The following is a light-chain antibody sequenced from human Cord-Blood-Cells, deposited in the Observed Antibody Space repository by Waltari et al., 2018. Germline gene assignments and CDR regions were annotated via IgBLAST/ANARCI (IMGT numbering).Light chain of an antibody. CDR2: EVS. CDR3: SSYTSSSTWV. J-gene: IGLJ3*02. CDR1: SSDVGGYNY. V-gene: IGLV2-14*01. Sequence: QSALTQPASVSGSPGQSITISCTGTSSDVGGYNYVSWYQQHPGKAPKPMIYEVSKRPSGVSNRFSGSKSGSTASLTISGLQAEDEADYYCSSYTSSSTWVFGGGTKLTVL.